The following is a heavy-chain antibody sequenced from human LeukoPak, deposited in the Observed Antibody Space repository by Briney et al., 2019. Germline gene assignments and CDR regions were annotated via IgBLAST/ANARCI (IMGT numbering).Heavy chain of an antibody. CDR2: ISGSGGST. Sequence: GGTLRLSCAASGFTFSSYGMSWVRQAPGKGLEWVSAISGSGGSTYYADSVKGRFTISRDNAKNSLYLQMNSLRAEDTAVYYCARDRELLDYWGQGTLVTVSS. J-gene: IGHJ4*02. V-gene: IGHV3-23*01. CDR1: GFTFSSYG. D-gene: IGHD1-26*01. CDR3: ARDRELLDY.